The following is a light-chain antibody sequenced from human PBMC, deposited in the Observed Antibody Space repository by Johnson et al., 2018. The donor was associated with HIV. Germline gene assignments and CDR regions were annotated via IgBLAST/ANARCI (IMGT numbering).Light chain of an antibody. V-gene: IGLV1-51*02. CDR2: ENN. CDR3: GTWDSSLSAYV. J-gene: IGLJ1*01. Sequence: QSVLTQSPSVSAAPGQKVTISCSGSSSNIGNNYVSWYQQLPGTAPKLLIYENNKRPSGIPDRFSGSKSGTSATLGITGLQTGDEADYYCGTWDSSLSAYVVGTGTKFTVL. CDR1: SSNIGNNY.